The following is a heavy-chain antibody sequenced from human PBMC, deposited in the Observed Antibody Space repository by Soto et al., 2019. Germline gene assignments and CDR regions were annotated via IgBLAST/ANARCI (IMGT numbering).Heavy chain of an antibody. Sequence: GESLKISCKGSGYSFAGYWITWVRQKPGKGLEWMGRIDPSDSQTYYSPSFRGHVTISATKSITTVFLQWSSLRASDTAVYYCARHHGPTTSENWFDPWGQGTLVTVSS. J-gene: IGHJ5*02. CDR2: IDPSDSQT. V-gene: IGHV5-10-1*01. CDR1: GYSFAGYW. CDR3: ARHHGPTTSENWFDP. D-gene: IGHD5-12*01.